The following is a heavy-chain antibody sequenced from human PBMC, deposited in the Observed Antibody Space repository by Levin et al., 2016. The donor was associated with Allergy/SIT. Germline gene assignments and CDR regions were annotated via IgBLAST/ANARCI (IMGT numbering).Heavy chain of an antibody. D-gene: IGHD3-22*01. CDR3: ARTGPRYYDSSGPQDAFDI. CDR2: IYPGDSDT. CDR1: GYSFTSYW. Sequence: GESLKISCKGSGYSFTSYWIGWVRQMPGKGLEWMGIIYPGDSDTRYSPSFQGQVTISADKSISTAYLQWSSLKASDTAMYYCARTGPRYYDSSGPQDAFDIWGQGTMVTVSS. V-gene: IGHV5-51*01. J-gene: IGHJ3*02.